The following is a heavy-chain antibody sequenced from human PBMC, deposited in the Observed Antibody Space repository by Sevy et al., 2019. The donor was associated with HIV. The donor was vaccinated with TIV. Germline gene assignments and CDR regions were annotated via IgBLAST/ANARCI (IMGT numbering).Heavy chain of an antibody. J-gene: IGHJ6*02. V-gene: IGHV3-23*01. CDR1: GFTFSNYA. CDR2: ISRSGGST. CDR3: AKVDVVVPVADYGLDV. Sequence: GGSLRLSCAASGFTFSNYAMSWVRQAPGKGLEWVSSISRSGGSTYYADSVKGRFTISRDNSKNTLYRKMNSLRAEDTAVYYCAKVDVVVPVADYGLDVWGQGTTVTVSS. D-gene: IGHD2-2*01.